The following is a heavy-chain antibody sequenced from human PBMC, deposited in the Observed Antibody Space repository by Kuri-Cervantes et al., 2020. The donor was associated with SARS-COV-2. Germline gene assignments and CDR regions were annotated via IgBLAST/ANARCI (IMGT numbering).Heavy chain of an antibody. J-gene: IGHJ3*02. D-gene: IGHD1-1*01. CDR3: AAELADAFDI. Sequence: GGSLRLSCAASGFTFNTYSMDWVRLAPGKGLEWLAYISKGSDTIYYADSVKGRFTISRDNSKNMLYLQMNSLRAEDTAVYYCAAELADAFDIWGQGTMVTVSS. CDR2: ISKGSDTI. V-gene: IGHV3-48*01. CDR1: GFTFNTYS.